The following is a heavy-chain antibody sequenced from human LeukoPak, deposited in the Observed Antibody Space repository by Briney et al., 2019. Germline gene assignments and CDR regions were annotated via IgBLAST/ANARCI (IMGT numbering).Heavy chain of an antibody. J-gene: IGHJ4*02. CDR2: ISYDGSNK. V-gene: IGHV3-30*18. D-gene: IGHD6-6*01. CDR1: GLTFSSYG. Sequence: GGSLRLSCAASGLTFSSYGMHWVRQAPGKGLEWVAVISYDGSNKYYADSVKGRFTISRDNSKNTLYLQMNSLRAEDTAVYYCAKDRAEYSSSMRDWGQGTLVTVSS. CDR3: AKDRAEYSSSMRD.